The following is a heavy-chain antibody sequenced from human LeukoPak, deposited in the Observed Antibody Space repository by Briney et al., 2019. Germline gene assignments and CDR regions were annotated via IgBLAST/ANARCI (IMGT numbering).Heavy chain of an antibody. Sequence: ASVKISCKVSGYTFTDWYIHWVQQAPGKGLEWLGLVDPEDGETIYAEKFWGKLTITADTSTDTAYMELSSLRAGDTAMYYCTTSGESPMNWFDPWGQGTLVTVSS. J-gene: IGHJ5*02. CDR2: VDPEDGET. V-gene: IGHV1-69-2*01. CDR1: GYTFTDWY. D-gene: IGHD3-10*01. CDR3: TTSGESPMNWFDP.